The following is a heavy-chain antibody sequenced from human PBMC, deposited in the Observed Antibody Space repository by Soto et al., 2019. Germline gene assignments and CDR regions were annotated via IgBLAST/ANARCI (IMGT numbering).Heavy chain of an antibody. Sequence: EVQLVESGGGLIQPGGSLRLSCAASGFTISSNYMSWVRQAPGKGLEWVSVIYSGGSTYYADSVKGRFTISRDNSKNTLYLQMNSLRAEDTAVYYCARQGTDVNSYGYEYYFDYWGQGTLVTVSS. D-gene: IGHD5-18*01. CDR2: IYSGGST. J-gene: IGHJ4*02. CDR1: GFTISSNY. V-gene: IGHV3-53*01. CDR3: ARQGTDVNSYGYEYYFDY.